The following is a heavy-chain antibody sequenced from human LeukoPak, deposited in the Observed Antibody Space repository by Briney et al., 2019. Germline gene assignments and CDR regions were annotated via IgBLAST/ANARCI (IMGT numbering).Heavy chain of an antibody. CDR1: GFTFISYA. D-gene: IGHD3-10*01. Sequence: GGSLSLSCSASGFTFISYAMSWVRPAPGKGREWVSAISGSGGSTYYADSVKGRFTISRDNSKNTLYLQMNSLRAEDTAVYYCANSPMVRGVTRLFDYWGQGTLVTVSS. V-gene: IGHV3-23*01. J-gene: IGHJ4*02. CDR3: ANSPMVRGVTRLFDY. CDR2: ISGSGGST.